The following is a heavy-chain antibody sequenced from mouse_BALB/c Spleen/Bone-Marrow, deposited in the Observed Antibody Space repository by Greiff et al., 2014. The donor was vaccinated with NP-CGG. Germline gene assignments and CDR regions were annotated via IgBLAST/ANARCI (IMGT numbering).Heavy chain of an antibody. D-gene: IGHD1-1*01. CDR2: ISTYYGDA. Sequence: VKLQESGAELVRPGVSVKMSCKGSGYTFTDYSIHWIKQSHAKSLEWIGAISTYYGDATNNQKFKGKATLTVDKSSSTAYMGLARLASEDSVIYYCARGVTTGAMDYWGQGTSVTVSS. CDR1: GYTFTDYS. CDR3: ARGVTTGAMDY. V-gene: IGHV1-67*01. J-gene: IGHJ4*01.